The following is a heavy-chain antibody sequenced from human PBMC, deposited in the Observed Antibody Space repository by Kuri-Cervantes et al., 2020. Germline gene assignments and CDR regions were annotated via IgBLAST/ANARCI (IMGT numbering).Heavy chain of an antibody. Sequence: GESLKISCAASGFTFSNAWMSWVRQAPGKGLEWVSSISSSSSYIYYADSVKGRFTISRDNAKNSLYLQMNSLRAEDTAVYYCARDRRNYGSGRGHYGYWGQGTLVTVSS. J-gene: IGHJ4*02. CDR3: ARDRRNYGSGRGHYGY. CDR1: GFTFSNAW. D-gene: IGHD3-10*01. CDR2: ISSSSSYI. V-gene: IGHV3-21*01.